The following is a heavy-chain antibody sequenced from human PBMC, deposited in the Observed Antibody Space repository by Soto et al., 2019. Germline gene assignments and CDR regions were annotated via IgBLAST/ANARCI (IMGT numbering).Heavy chain of an antibody. Sequence: SETRSLTCTVSGRSISSSSYYCGWIRHPPGKGLEWIGSIYYSGSTYYNSSLKSRVTISVDTSKNQFSLKLSSVAAADTAVYYCARYYDFWSGYFAAVIDYWGQGTLVTVSS. CDR2: IYYSGST. J-gene: IGHJ4*02. CDR3: ARYYDFWSGYFAAVIDY. D-gene: IGHD3-3*01. V-gene: IGHV4-39*01. CDR1: GRSISSSSYY.